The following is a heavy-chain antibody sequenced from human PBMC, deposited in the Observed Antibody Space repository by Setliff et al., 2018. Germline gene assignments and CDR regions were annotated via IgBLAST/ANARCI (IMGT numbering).Heavy chain of an antibody. D-gene: IGHD3-10*01. CDR2: IYWDDAK. J-gene: IGHJ4*02. V-gene: IGHV2-5*02. CDR1: GFSLTTPGVG. CDR3: AHRGGYGAGSLYYFDV. Sequence: SGPTLVHPTETLTLTCSFSGFSLTTPGVGVGWIRQPPGKALEWLALIYWDDAKRFSPSLHSRLTITKDTSKNQVVLTMTNMDPVDTATYYCAHRGGYGAGSLYYFDVWGQGSLVTVSS.